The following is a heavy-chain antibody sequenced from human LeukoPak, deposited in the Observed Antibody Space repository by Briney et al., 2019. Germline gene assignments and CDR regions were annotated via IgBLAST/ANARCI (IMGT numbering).Heavy chain of an antibody. CDR1: GFTFSSYE. CDR2: INRSGNII. J-gene: IGHJ4*02. D-gene: IGHD3-9*01. CDR3: GREYNFLIIFFDY. Sequence: GGSLRLSCAASGFTFSSYEVNWVRQAPGKGLEWVSYINRSGNIIYYADSVKGRFTISRDNAKNSLYLQMNSLRAEDTAVYYWGREYNFLIIFFDYGGQGTLVTVSS. V-gene: IGHV3-48*03.